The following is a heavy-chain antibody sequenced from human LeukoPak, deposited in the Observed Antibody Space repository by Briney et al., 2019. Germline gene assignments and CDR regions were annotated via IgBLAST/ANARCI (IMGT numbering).Heavy chain of an antibody. CDR3: ARQNDFRLDY. D-gene: IGHD3-3*01. CDR2: IYPGDSDT. V-gene: IGHV5-51*01. J-gene: IGHJ4*02. CDR1: GYTFSSYW. Sequence: GGSLRLSCKGSGYTFSSYWIGWVRQMPGKGLEWMGIIYPGDSDTRYSPSLQGQVTISVDTTIGTAYLQWSSLKASDTAIYYCARQNDFRLDYWGQGTLVTVSS.